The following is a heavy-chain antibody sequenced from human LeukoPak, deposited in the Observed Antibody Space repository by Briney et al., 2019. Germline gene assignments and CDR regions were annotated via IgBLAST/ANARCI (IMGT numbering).Heavy chain of an antibody. V-gene: IGHV4-34*01. CDR3: ARRPRGDSEQCETVNVASCYTEPWFDP. D-gene: IGHD2-2*02. J-gene: IGHJ5*02. CDR2: INHSGST. Sequence: PSETLSLTCAVYGGSFSGYYWSWIRQPPGKGLEWIREINHSGSTNYNPSLKSRVTISVDTSKNQFSLKLSSVTAADTAVYYCARRPRGDSEQCETVNVASCYTEPWFDPWGQGTLVTVSS. CDR1: GGSFSGYY.